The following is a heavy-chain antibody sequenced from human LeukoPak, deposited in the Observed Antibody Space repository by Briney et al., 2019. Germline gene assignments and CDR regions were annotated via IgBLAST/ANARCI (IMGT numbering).Heavy chain of an antibody. D-gene: IGHD5-18*01. J-gene: IGHJ4*02. V-gene: IGHV3-30*02. Sequence: GGSLRLSCAASGFTFSSYGMHWVRQAPGKGLEWVAFIRYDGSNKYYADSVKGRFTISRDNSKNTLYLQMNSLRAEDTAAYYCARGGGYSYGSFDYWGQGTLVTVSS. CDR3: ARGGGYSYGSFDY. CDR2: IRYDGSNK. CDR1: GFTFSSYG.